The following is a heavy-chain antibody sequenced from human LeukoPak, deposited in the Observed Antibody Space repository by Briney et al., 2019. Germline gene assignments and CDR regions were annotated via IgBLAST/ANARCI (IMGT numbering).Heavy chain of an antibody. CDR3: AKVRGGYSSGAFDY. V-gene: IGHV3-30*02. D-gene: IGHD3-22*01. J-gene: IGHJ4*02. Sequence: GGSLRLSCAASGFTVSSNYMSWIRQAPGKGLEWLAFIQYDESSKYYADSVKGRFTISRDNAKNSLYLQMNSLRAEDMALYYCAKVRGGYSSGAFDYWGQGTLVTVSS. CDR1: GFTVSSNY. CDR2: IQYDESSK.